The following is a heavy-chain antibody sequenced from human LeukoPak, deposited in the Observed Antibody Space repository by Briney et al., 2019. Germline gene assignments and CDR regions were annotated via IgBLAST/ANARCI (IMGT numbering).Heavy chain of an antibody. D-gene: IGHD3-22*01. CDR3: TRGRAYYDSTGYYY. CDR2: TYYSGNT. V-gene: IGHV4-59*01. CDR1: GGSTTNYY. Sequence: SETLSLTCTVSGGSTTNYYWTWIRQSPGKGLEWIGHTYYSGNTNYNPSLKSRVTISIDTSKNQFSLKLSSVTAADTAVYYCTRGRAYYDSTGYYYWGRGILVTVSS. J-gene: IGHJ4*02.